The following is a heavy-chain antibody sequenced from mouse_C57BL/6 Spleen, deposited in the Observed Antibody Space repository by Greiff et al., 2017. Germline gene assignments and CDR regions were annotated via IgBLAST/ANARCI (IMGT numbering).Heavy chain of an antibody. CDR3: ARGPYYYGSSYDWYFDV. V-gene: IGHV5-4*01. J-gene: IGHJ1*03. Sequence: EVQGVESGGGLVKPGGSLKLSCAASGFTFSSYAMSWVRQTPEKRLEWVATISDGGSYTYYPDNVKGRFTISRDNAKNNLYLQMSHLKSEDTAMYYCARGPYYYGSSYDWYFDVWGTGTTVTVSS. CDR2: ISDGGSYT. D-gene: IGHD1-1*01. CDR1: GFTFSSYA.